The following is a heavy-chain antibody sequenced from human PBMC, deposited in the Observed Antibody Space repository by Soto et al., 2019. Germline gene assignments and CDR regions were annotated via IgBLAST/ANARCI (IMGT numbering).Heavy chain of an antibody. CDR1: GYTFTSYR. CDR2: IIPIFGTA. CDR3: ARGVNYDILTGTLDYYYGMDV. Sequence: SVKVSYKASGYTFTSYRISWVRQAPEQGLEWMGGIIPIFGTANYAQKFQGRVTITADESTSTAYMELSSLRSEDTAVYYCARGVNYDILTGTLDYYYGMDVWGQGTTVTVSS. V-gene: IGHV1-69*13. J-gene: IGHJ6*02. D-gene: IGHD3-9*01.